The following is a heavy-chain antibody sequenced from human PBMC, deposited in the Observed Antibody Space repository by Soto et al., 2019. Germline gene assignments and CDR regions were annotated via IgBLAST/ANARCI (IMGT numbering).Heavy chain of an antibody. CDR2: IFPDGST. J-gene: IGHJ5*02. CDR1: GXTVSTNF. Sequence: GGSLRLSCIVSGXTVSTNFLNWVRQAPGKGLEWVSVIFPDGSTYYPDSVKGRFTISRDNFRNTVYFQMNSLRAEDTAVYFCARRALPYAFVDLWGQGTLVTVSS. CDR3: ARRALPYAFVDL. D-gene: IGHD2-21*02. V-gene: IGHV3-66*01.